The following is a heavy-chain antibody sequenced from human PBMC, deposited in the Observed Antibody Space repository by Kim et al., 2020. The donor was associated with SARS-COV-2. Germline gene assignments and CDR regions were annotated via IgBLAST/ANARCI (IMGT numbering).Heavy chain of an antibody. CDR1: GFSLSTSGVG. J-gene: IGHJ2*01. CDR2: IYWDDDK. D-gene: IGHD3-9*01. V-gene: IGHV2-5*02. CDR3: AHSPMGYFDWLPGYWYFDL. Sequence: SGPTLVKPTQTLTLTCTFSGFSLSTSGVGVGWIRQPPGKALEWLALIYWDDDKRYSPSLKSRLTITKDTSKNQVVLTMTNMDPVDTATYYCAHSPMGYFDWLPGYWYFDLWGRGTLVTVSS.